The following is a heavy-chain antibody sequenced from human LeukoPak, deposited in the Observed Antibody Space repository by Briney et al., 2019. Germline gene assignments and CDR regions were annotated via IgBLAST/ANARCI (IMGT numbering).Heavy chain of an antibody. V-gene: IGHV3-48*03. J-gene: IGHJ4*02. D-gene: IGHD4-23*01. Sequence: PGGSLRLSCAASGFTFSSYEMNWVRQAPGKGLEWVSYISSSGSTIYYADSVKGRFTISRDNAKNSLYLQMNSLRAEDTAVYYCARGRNNYGGNSEIEYWGQGTLVTVSS. CDR2: ISSSGSTI. CDR3: ARGRNNYGGNSEIEY. CDR1: GFTFSSYE.